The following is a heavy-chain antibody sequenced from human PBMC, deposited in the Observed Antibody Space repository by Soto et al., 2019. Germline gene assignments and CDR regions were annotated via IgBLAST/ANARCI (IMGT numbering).Heavy chain of an antibody. Sequence: PGGPLSLSCAASGFTFSDYYMSWIRQAPGKGLAWVSYISSRGSTIYYADTVKGRITTSRNNAKNSLYLQMNSLRAEDTAVYYCARDPREYYFDYWGQGTLVTVSS. V-gene: IGHV3-11*01. J-gene: IGHJ4*02. CDR3: ARDPREYYFDY. CDR1: GFTFSDYY. CDR2: ISSRGSTI.